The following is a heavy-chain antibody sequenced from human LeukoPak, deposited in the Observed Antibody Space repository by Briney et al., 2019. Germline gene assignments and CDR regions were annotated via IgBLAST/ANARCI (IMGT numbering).Heavy chain of an antibody. D-gene: IGHD3-22*01. Sequence: GGSLRLSCAASGFTFSSYSMNWVRQAPGKGLEWVSSISSSSSYIYYADSVKGRFTISRDNAKNSLYLQMNSLRAEDTALYYCAKDIGGPFTMMQGGDAFDIWGQGTMVTVSS. CDR3: AKDIGGPFTMMQGGDAFDI. CDR1: GFTFSSYS. J-gene: IGHJ3*02. CDR2: ISSSSSYI. V-gene: IGHV3-21*04.